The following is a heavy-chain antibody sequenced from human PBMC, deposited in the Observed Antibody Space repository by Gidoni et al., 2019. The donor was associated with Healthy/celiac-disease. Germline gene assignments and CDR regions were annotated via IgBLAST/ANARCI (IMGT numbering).Heavy chain of an antibody. V-gene: IGHV3-21*01. CDR3: ASEIEKGIAAAGTGY. D-gene: IGHD6-13*01. CDR1: GFTFSSYS. Sequence: EVQLVESGGGLVKPGGSLRLSCAASGFTFSSYSMNWVRQAPGKGLEWVSSISSSSSYIYYADSVKGRFTISRDNAKNSLYLQMNSLRAEDTAVYYCASEIEKGIAAAGTGYWGQGTLVTVSS. CDR2: ISSSSSYI. J-gene: IGHJ4*02.